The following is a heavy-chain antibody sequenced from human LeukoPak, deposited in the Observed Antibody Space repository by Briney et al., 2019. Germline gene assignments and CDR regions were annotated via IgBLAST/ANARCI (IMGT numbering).Heavy chain of an antibody. J-gene: IGHJ5*02. D-gene: IGHD6-13*01. CDR2: IYYSGST. CDR3: ARPVRTFTRSSWYSWFDP. V-gene: IGHV4-30-4*07. CDR1: GGSISSGGYS. Sequence: SETLSLTCAVSGGSISSGGYSWSWIRQPPGKGLEWIGYIYYSGSTYYNPSLKSRVTISVDTSKNQFSLKLSSVTAADTAVYYCARPVRTFTRSSWYSWFDPWGQGTLVTVSS.